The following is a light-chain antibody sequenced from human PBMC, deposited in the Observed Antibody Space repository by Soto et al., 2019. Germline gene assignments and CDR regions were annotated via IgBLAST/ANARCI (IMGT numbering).Light chain of an antibody. J-gene: IGKJ4*01. Sequence: EIVLTQSPATLFLSPGERATLFCGASQSVSTNYVAWYQLKPGMAPRLLIYDASSRAAGISHRLSGSGSGTDFTLTIRRLEPEDFAVYYCQQYGSSPSFGGGTKVDIK. V-gene: IGKV3D-20*01. CDR3: QQYGSSPS. CDR2: DAS. CDR1: QSVSTNY.